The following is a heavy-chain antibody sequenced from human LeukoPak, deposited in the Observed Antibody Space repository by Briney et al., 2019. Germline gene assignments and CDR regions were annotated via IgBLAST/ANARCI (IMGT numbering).Heavy chain of an antibody. D-gene: IGHD3-10*01. CDR1: GFTFSDYY. CDR3: AKGSKASLITMVRGVKFDY. V-gene: IGHV3-30*02. Sequence: GGSLRLSCAASGFTFSDYYMSWFRQAPGKGLEWVAFIRYDGSNKYYADSVKGRFTISRDNSKNTLYLQMNSLRAEDTAVYYCAKGSKASLITMVRGVKFDYWGQGTLVTVSS. J-gene: IGHJ4*02. CDR2: IRYDGSNK.